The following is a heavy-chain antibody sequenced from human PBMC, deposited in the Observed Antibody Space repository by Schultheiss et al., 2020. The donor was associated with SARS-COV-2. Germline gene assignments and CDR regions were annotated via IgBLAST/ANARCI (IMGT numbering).Heavy chain of an antibody. D-gene: IGHD5-24*01. V-gene: IGHV3-30*03. CDR2: ISYDGSNN. Sequence: GGSLRLSCAASGFTFSSYGMHWVRQAPGKGLEWVAFISYDGSNNYYADSVKGRFTISRDNSKNTLYLQMNSLRAEDTAVYYCARDRFSRGYYGMDVWGQGTTVTGSS. J-gene: IGHJ6*02. CDR3: ARDRFSRGYYGMDV. CDR1: GFTFSSYG.